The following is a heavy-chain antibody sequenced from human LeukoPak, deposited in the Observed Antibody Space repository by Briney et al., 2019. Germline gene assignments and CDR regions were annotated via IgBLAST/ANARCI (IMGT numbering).Heavy chain of an antibody. CDR2: INSDGSST. CDR3: ARESYSSGADY. J-gene: IGHJ4*02. Sequence: GGSLRLSCAASGFTFSSYWMHWVRQAPGEGLVWVSCINSDGSSTSYADSVKGRFTISRDNAKNTLYLQMNSLRAEDTAVYYCARESYSSGADYWGQGTLVTVSS. CDR1: GFTFSSYW. D-gene: IGHD6-19*01. V-gene: IGHV3-74*01.